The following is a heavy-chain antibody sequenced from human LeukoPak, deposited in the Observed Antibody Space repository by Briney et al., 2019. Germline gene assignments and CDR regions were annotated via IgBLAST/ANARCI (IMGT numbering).Heavy chain of an antibody. J-gene: IGHJ4*02. D-gene: IGHD6-13*01. V-gene: IGHV3-11*04. CDR1: GFTFSDYY. Sequence: GGSLRLSCAASGFTFSDYYMSWIRRAPGKGLEWVSYISSSGSTIYYADSVKGRFTISRDNSKNTLYLQMNSLRAEDTAVYYCARSSSSHRRSDYWGQGTLVTVSS. CDR2: ISSSGSTI. CDR3: ARSSSSHRRSDY.